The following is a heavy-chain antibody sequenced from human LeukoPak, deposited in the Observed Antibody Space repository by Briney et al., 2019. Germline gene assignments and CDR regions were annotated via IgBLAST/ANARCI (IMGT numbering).Heavy chain of an antibody. CDR1: GGSISSSSYC. Sequence: SETLSLTCTVSGGSISSSSYCWGWIRQPPGKGLEWIGSIYYSGSTYYNPSLKSRVTISVDTSKNQFSLKLSSVTAADTAVYYCAREGGATFDPWGQGTLVTVSS. D-gene: IGHD1-26*01. CDR2: IYYSGST. V-gene: IGHV4-39*07. CDR3: AREGGATFDP. J-gene: IGHJ5*02.